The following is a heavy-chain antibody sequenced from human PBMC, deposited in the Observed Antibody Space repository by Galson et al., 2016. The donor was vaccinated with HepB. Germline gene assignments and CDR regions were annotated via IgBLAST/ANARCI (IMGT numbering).Heavy chain of an antibody. CDR2: ISPSNGDT. V-gene: IGHV1-18*04. Sequence: SVKVSCKASGYTFSTYGMSWVRQAPGQGLEWMGWISPSNGDTNYAQKFQGRVTITADESTSTAYMELSSLRSDDTAVYYCARPLGRSTWNDAFDVWGQGTMVTVSS. D-gene: IGHD2-2*01. CDR1: GYTFSTYG. J-gene: IGHJ3*01. CDR3: ARPLGRSTWNDAFDV.